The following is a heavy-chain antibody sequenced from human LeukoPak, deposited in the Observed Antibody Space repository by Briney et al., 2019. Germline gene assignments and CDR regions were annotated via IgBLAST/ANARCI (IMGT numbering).Heavy chain of an antibody. CDR1: GFTFDDYA. CDR3: AKDLGQKYNWKYQFWFDP. V-gene: IGHV3-43D*04. Sequence: GALRLSCAASGFTFDDYAMHWVRQAPGKGLEWVSLISWDGGSTYYADSVKGRFTISRDNSKNSLYLQMNSLRAEDTALYYCAKDLGQKYNWKYQFWFDPWGQGTLVTVSS. CDR2: ISWDGGST. D-gene: IGHD1-7*01. J-gene: IGHJ5*02.